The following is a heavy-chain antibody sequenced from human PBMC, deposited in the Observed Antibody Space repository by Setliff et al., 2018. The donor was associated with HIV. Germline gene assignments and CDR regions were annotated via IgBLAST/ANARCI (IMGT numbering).Heavy chain of an antibody. CDR1: GFTVSSNY. V-gene: IGHV3-53*01. CDR3: ARSLRGTAAGHSRGY. CDR2: IYIGCTT. D-gene: IGHD6-13*01. J-gene: IGHJ4*02. Sequence: GSLRLSCAASGFTVSSNYMNWVRQAPGKGLEWVSIIYIGCTTYYADSVKGRFTISRDNSENTLYLQINSLRVEDTAVYHCARSLRGTAAGHSRGYWGQGTLVTVS.